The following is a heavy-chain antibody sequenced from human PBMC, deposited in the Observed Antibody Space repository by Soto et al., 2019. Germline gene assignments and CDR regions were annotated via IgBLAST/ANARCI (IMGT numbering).Heavy chain of an antibody. D-gene: IGHD6-19*01. J-gene: IGHJ4*02. V-gene: IGHV3-30*03. Sequence: GGSLRLSCVVSGFIFSDFGMHWVRQSPGEGLAWVASISKDGSDTYYAESVKGRFTISRDDSKSTVFLQMNTLKVDDAAAYFCASPREGQWLVFDHWGQRTLVTVSS. CDR1: GFIFSDFG. CDR3: ASPREGQWLVFDH. CDR2: ISKDGSDT.